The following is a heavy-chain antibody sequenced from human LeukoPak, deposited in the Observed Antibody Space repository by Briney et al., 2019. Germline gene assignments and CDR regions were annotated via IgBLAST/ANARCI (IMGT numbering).Heavy chain of an antibody. Sequence: GGSLRLSCAASGFPFSSFAMVWVRQAPGKGLEWVSALSGPATRAIYADSVRGRFTISRDNFNNTLYLQMNGLRVEDSAVYYCAKGRGGGGEYWHFDLWGRGILVSVSS. CDR1: GFPFSSFA. J-gene: IGHJ2*01. V-gene: IGHV3-23*01. CDR2: LSGPATRA. CDR3: AKGRGGGGEYWHFDL. D-gene: IGHD2-15*01.